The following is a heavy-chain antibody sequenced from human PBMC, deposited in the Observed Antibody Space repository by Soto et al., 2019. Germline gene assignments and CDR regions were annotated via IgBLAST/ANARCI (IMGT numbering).Heavy chain of an antibody. CDR3: ASRGRAYYGMDV. CDR2: IYYSGST. Sequence: SETLSLTCTVSGGSISSYYWSWIRQPPGKGLEWIGYIYYSGSTNYNPSLKSRVTISVDTSKNQFSLKLSSVTAADTAVYYCASRGRAYYGMDVWGQGTTVTVSS. D-gene: IGHD3-10*01. CDR1: GGSISSYY. J-gene: IGHJ6*02. V-gene: IGHV4-59*12.